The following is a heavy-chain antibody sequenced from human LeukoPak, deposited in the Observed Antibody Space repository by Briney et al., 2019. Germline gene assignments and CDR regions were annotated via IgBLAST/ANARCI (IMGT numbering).Heavy chain of an antibody. D-gene: IGHD3-22*01. Sequence: SETLSLTCTVSDGSISSSSYYWGWIRQPPGKGLEWIGSMYYSGSTYYNPSLKSRVTISVDTSKNQFPLKLSSVTAADTAVYYCAREQGITMIVVVNGVAFDIWGQGTMVTVSS. V-gene: IGHV4-39*06. CDR1: DGSISSSSYY. CDR2: MYYSGST. CDR3: AREQGITMIVVVNGVAFDI. J-gene: IGHJ3*02.